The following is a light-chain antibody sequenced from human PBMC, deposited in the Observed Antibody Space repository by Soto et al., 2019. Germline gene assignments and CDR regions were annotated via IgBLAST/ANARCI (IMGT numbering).Light chain of an antibody. Sequence: QSVLTQPASVSGSPGQSIAISCTGSGSDVGGYNYVSWYQQHPGKAPKLMIYDVSKRPSGVPDRFSGSKSGNTASLTISGLQAEDEADYYCCSYAGSYTYVFGTGTKLTVL. V-gene: IGLV2-11*01. J-gene: IGLJ1*01. CDR2: DVS. CDR1: GSDVGGYNY. CDR3: CSYAGSYTYV.